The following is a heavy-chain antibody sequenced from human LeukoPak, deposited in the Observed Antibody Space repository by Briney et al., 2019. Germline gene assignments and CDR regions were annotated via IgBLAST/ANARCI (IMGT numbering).Heavy chain of an antibody. CDR1: GFSFTGYG. D-gene: IGHD3-22*01. CDR2: IGPDGGDR. V-gene: IGHV3-30*02. J-gene: IGHJ4*02. Sequence: PGGSLRLSCAESGFSFTGYGIHWVRQVPVKGLEWVAFIGPDGGDRYYAGSVKGRFTISIDDAKKTVDLQTNNVRPEDTAVYYCAGGRHHYDRSLDYWGQGTLVTVSS. CDR3: AGGRHHYDRSLDY.